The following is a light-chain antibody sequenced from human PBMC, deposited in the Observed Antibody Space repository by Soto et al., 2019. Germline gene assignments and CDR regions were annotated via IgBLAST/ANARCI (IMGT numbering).Light chain of an antibody. CDR2: GAS. Sequence: EFGLRQSQGTLSLSPGEKATLSCRASQSVSSSSLAWYQQKPGQAPRLLIYGASSRATGIPDRFSGSGSGTDFTLTISRLEPEDFAVYYCQQYGSSPRTFGQGTKVEIK. CDR3: QQYGSSPRT. CDR1: QSVSSSS. V-gene: IGKV3-20*01. J-gene: IGKJ1*01.